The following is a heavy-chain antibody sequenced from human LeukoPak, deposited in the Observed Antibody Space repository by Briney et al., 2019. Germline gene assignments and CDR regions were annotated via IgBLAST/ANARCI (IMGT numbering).Heavy chain of an antibody. CDR1: GFTFSSYE. J-gene: IGHJ4*02. V-gene: IGHV3-48*03. Sequence: PGGSLRLSCAASGFTFSSYEMNWVRQAPRKGLEWVSYISSSGSTIYYADSVKGRFTISRDNAKNSLYLQMNSLRAEDTAVYYCARKYSSSWFDYWGQGTLVTVSS. CDR2: ISSSGSTI. CDR3: ARKYSSSWFDY. D-gene: IGHD6-13*01.